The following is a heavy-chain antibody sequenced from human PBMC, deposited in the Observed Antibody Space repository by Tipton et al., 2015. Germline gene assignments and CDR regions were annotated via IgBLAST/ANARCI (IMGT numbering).Heavy chain of an antibody. V-gene: IGHV4-38-2*01. Sequence: TLSLTCAVSGYSISSDYFWGWIRQPPGKGLEWIGSIYHSGSTYYNPSLKSRVTISVDTSKTQFSLKMSSVTASDTAVYYCARARGRHGGLFDSWGQGILVTVSS. CDR2: IYHSGST. D-gene: IGHD4-23*01. CDR3: ARARGRHGGLFDS. J-gene: IGHJ4*02. CDR1: GYSISSDYF.